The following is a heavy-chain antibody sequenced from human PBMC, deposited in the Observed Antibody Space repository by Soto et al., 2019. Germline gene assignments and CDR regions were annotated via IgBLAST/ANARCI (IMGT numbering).Heavy chain of an antibody. CDR3: ARDGGNTMIVEGAFDI. CDR1: GFTFSSYS. D-gene: IGHD3-22*01. V-gene: IGHV3-48*02. J-gene: IGHJ3*02. CDR2: ISSSSSSTI. Sequence: AVGSLRLSCAASGFTFSSYSMNWVRQAPGKGLEWVSYISSSSSSTIYYADSVKGRFTISRDNAKNSLYLQMNSLGDEDTAVYYCARDGGNTMIVEGAFDIWGQGTMDTVS.